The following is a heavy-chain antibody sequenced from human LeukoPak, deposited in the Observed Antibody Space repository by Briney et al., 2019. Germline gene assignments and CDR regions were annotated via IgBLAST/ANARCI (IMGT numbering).Heavy chain of an antibody. D-gene: IGHD3-9*01. CDR3: ARDPAFDWLSNDAFDI. CDR1: GFTFSSYW. V-gene: IGHV3-7*01. Sequence: GGSLRLSCAASGFTFSSYWMSWVRQAPGKGLEWVANIKQDGSEKYYVDSVKGRFTISRDNAKNSLYLQMNSLRAEDTAVYYCARDPAFDWLSNDAFDIWGQGTMVTVSS. J-gene: IGHJ3*02. CDR2: IKQDGSEK.